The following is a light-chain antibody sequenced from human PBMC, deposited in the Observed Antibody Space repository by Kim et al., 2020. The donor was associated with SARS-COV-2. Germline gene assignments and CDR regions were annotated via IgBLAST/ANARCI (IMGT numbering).Light chain of an antibody. Sequence: QSALTQPPSASGSLGQSVTISCTGTSSDVGGYKAVAWYQQHPGKVPKLIIYEVSERPSGVPDRFSGSKSGNTASLTVSGLQAEDEGDYYCYSYAGSNNYVFGTGTKVTVL. V-gene: IGLV2-8*01. CDR3: YSYAGSNNYV. CDR1: SSDVGGYKA. CDR2: EVS. J-gene: IGLJ1*01.